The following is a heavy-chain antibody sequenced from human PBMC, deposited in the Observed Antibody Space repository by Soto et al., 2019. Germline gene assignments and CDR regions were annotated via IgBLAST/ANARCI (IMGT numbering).Heavy chain of an antibody. V-gene: IGHV4-39*01. CDR2: IYYSGST. Sequence: SETLSLTCTVSGGSISSSSYYWGWIRQPPGKGLEWIGSIYYSGSTYYNPSLKSRVTISVDTSKNQFSLKLSSVTAADTAVYYCATVLNWNYRWFDPWGQGTLVTSPQ. CDR1: GGSISSSSYY. J-gene: IGHJ5*02. D-gene: IGHD1-7*01. CDR3: ATVLNWNYRWFDP.